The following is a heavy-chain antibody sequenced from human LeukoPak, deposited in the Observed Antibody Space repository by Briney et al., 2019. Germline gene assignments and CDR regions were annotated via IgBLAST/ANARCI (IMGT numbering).Heavy chain of an antibody. CDR2: IYHSGRT. D-gene: IGHD4-17*01. Sequence: SETLSLTCAVSGGSISSGGYSWSWIRQPPGKGLEWIGYIYHSGRTYYNPSLKSRVTIPVDRSKTQFSLKLRSVHAGETAVYSCARGYGDYVHYWGQGTLVPVSS. J-gene: IGHJ4*02. CDR1: GGSISSGGYS. V-gene: IGHV4-30-2*01. CDR3: ARGYGDYVHY.